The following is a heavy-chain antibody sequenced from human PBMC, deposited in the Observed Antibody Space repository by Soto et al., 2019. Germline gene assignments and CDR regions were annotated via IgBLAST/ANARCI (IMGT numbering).Heavy chain of an antibody. CDR2: INHSGST. V-gene: IGHV4-34*01. CDR1: GGSFSGYY. Sequence: PSDTLSLTCAVYGGSFSGYYGSWIRQPPGKGLEWIGEINHSGSTNYNPSLKSRVTISVDTSKNQFSLKLSSVTAADTAVYYCARHEPDGAFDIWGQGTMVTVSS. J-gene: IGHJ3*02. CDR3: ARHEPDGAFDI.